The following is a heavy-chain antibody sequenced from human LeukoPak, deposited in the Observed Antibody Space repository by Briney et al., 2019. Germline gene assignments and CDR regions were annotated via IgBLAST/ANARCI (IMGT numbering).Heavy chain of an antibody. Sequence: GGSLRLSCAASGFTFSSYEMNWVRQAPGKGLEWVSITNSGSTIYYADSVKGRFTISRDNAKNSLYLQMNSLRAEDTAVYYCARETYTSGYPFDDWGQGTLVTVSS. CDR2: ITNSGSTI. D-gene: IGHD5-18*01. V-gene: IGHV3-48*03. CDR1: GFTFSSYE. J-gene: IGHJ4*02. CDR3: ARETYTSGYPFDD.